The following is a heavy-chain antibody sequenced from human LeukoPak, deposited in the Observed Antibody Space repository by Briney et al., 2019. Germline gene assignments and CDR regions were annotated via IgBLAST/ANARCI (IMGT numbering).Heavy chain of an antibody. CDR1: GDSISNGYY. CDR3: ARGRSGYGGNSGIASCDF. Sequence: PSETLSLTCTVSGDSISNGYYWGWIRQPPGKGLEWIGRIYHTGSTYYNPSLKSRVIISVDTSQNQFSLKLSSVTAADTAVYYCARGRSGYGGNSGIASCDFWGQGTLVTVSS. J-gene: IGHJ4*02. CDR2: IYHTGST. V-gene: IGHV4-38-2*02. D-gene: IGHD4-23*01.